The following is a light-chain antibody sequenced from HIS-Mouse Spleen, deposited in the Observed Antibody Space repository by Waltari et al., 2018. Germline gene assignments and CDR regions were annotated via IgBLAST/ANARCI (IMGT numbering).Light chain of an antibody. CDR3: CSYAGSSTYWV. CDR2: AGS. CDR1: SRDVGSYNL. J-gene: IGLJ3*02. V-gene: IGLV2-23*01. Sequence: QSALTQPASVSGSPGQSITIPCTGTSRDVGSYNLVSWYQQHPGKAPKLMIYAGSKRPSGVSNRFSGSKSGNTASLTISGLQAEDEADYYCCSYAGSSTYWVFGGGTKLTVL.